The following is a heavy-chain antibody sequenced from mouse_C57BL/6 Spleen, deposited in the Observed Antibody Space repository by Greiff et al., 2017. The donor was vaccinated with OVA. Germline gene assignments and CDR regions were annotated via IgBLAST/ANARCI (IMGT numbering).Heavy chain of an antibody. Sequence: EVKVVESGGGLVKPGGSLKLSCAASGFTFSDYGMHWVRQAPEKGLEWVAYISSGSSTIYYADTVKGRFTISRDNAKNTLFLQMTSLRSEDTAMYYCARSGNSWFAGRGHGTLVTVSA. CDR1: GFTFSDYG. D-gene: IGHD2-1*01. V-gene: IGHV5-17*01. J-gene: IGHJ3*01. CDR2: ISSGSSTI. CDR3: ARSGNSWFAG.